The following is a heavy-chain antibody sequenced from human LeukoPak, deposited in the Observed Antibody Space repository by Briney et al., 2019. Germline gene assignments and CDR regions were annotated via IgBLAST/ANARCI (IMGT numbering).Heavy chain of an antibody. D-gene: IGHD5-12*01. V-gene: IGHV3-23*01. CDR2: ISGSGGST. Sequence: GGSLRLSCAASGFTFSSYAMSWVRQAPGKGLEWVSAISGSGGSTYYADSVKGRFTISRDNAKNSLYLQMNSLRAEDTALYYCARSIVAIRDAFDIWGQGTMVTVSS. CDR3: ARSIVAIRDAFDI. J-gene: IGHJ3*02. CDR1: GFTFSSYA.